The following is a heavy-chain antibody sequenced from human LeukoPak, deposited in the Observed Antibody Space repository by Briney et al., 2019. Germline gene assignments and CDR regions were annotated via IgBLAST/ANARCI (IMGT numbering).Heavy chain of an antibody. CDR1: GGSISSGGYY. V-gene: IGHV4-30-2*01. D-gene: IGHD3-3*01. Sequence: SETLSLTCTVSGGSISSGGYYWSWIRQPPGKGLEWIGYIYHSGSTYYNPSLKSRVTVSVDRSKNQFSLKLSSVTAADTAVYYCARAISSVWSGYHFDYWGQGTLVTVSS. J-gene: IGHJ4*02. CDR3: ARAISSVWSGYHFDY. CDR2: IYHSGST.